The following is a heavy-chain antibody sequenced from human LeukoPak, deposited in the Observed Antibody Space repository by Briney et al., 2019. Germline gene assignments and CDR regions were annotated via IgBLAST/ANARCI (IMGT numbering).Heavy chain of an antibody. CDR1: GFTFSNFG. J-gene: IGHJ4*02. Sequence: GGSLRLSCAASGFTFSNFGMHWVRQAPGKGLEWVAVISYDGREKYYADSVRGRFTISRDNSKNTLYLQMNSLRAEDTAMFYCAKDERTLAAAADYWGQGTLVTVSS. V-gene: IGHV3-30*18. CDR2: ISYDGREK. CDR3: AKDERTLAAAADY. D-gene: IGHD6-13*01.